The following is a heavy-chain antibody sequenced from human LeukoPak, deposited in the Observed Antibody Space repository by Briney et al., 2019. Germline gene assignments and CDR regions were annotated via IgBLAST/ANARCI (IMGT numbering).Heavy chain of an antibody. J-gene: IGHJ6*02. CDR1: GGSISSYY. CDR3: ARVKPKHYSSREVDV. Sequence: SETLSLTCTVSGGSISSYYWSWIRQPPGKGLEWIGYIYYSGSTNYNPSLKSRVTISVDTSKNQFSLKLSSVTAEDTAVYYCARVKPKHYSSREVDVWGQGTTVTVSS. CDR2: IYYSGST. D-gene: IGHD6-13*01. V-gene: IGHV4-59*01.